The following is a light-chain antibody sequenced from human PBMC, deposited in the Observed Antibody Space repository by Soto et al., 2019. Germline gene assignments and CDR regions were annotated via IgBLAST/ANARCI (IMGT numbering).Light chain of an antibody. Sequence: QSALTQPASVSGSPGQSITISCTGTSSDVGAYDYVSWYQQHPDKAPKLIIFVVSNRPSGVSNRFSVSKSGNTASLTISGLQAEDEADYYCSLYTSSDTPYVFGTGTKLTVL. CDR3: SLYTSSDTPYV. V-gene: IGLV2-14*01. J-gene: IGLJ1*01. CDR2: VVS. CDR1: SSDVGAYDY.